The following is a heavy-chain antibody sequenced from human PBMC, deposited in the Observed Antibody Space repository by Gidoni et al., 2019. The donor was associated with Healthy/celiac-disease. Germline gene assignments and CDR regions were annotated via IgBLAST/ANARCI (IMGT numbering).Heavy chain of an antibody. CDR1: GFTFSSYA. J-gene: IGHJ4*02. V-gene: IGHV3-30-3*01. Sequence: QVQLVESGGGVVQPGRSLRLSCAASGFTFSSYAMHWVRQAPGKGLEWVAVISYDGSNKYYADSVKGRFTISRDNSNNTLYLQINSLRAEDTAVYYCARGGVLPFDYWGQGTLVTVSS. D-gene: IGHD2-15*01. CDR2: ISYDGSNK. CDR3: ARGGVLPFDY.